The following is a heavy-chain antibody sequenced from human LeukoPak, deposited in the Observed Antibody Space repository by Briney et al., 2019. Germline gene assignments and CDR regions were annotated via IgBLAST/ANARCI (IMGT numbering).Heavy chain of an antibody. CDR1: GGSISSGDYY. J-gene: IGHJ4*02. Sequence: SQTLSLTCTVSGGSISSGDYYWSWIRQPPGKGLEWIGYIYYSGSTYYNPSLKSRVTISVDTSKNQFSLKLSSVAAADTAVYYCATNIAVAGTGSDYWGQGTLVTVSS. V-gene: IGHV4-30-4*01. CDR2: IYYSGST. D-gene: IGHD6-19*01. CDR3: ATNIAVAGTGSDY.